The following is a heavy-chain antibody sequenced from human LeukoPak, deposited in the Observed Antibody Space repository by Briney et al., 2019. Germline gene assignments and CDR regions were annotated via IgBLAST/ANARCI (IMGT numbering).Heavy chain of an antibody. CDR2: IDSNSNFM. Sequence: GGSLRLSCAASVFTFGLYSMPWVRQAPGKGLEWVSLIDSNSNFMTYADSVKGRVTISRDNAKNSLYLQMNSLRVEDTAVYYCARNMVRGYEDAFDIWGQGTMVTVSS. CDR1: VFTFGLYS. CDR3: ARNMVRGYEDAFDI. J-gene: IGHJ3*02. D-gene: IGHD3-10*01. V-gene: IGHV3-21*01.